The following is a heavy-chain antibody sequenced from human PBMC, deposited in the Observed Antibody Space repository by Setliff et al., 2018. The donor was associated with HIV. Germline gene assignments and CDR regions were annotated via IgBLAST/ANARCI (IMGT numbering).Heavy chain of an antibody. V-gene: IGHV4-38-2*01. Sequence: PSETLSLTCDVSGFSISSRYYWGWIRQSPGKGLEWIGNIYHTGSSYYNPSLNDRATISLDTSKNQFSLKLNSVTAADTAVYYCARVSCSGWGQGIPVTVSS. CDR3: ARVSCSG. CDR2: IYHTGSS. CDR1: GFSISSRYY. J-gene: IGHJ4*02. D-gene: IGHD6-25*01.